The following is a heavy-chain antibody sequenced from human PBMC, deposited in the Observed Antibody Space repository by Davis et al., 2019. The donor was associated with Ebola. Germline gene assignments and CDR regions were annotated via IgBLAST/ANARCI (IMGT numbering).Heavy chain of an antibody. D-gene: IGHD3-22*01. Sequence: SLRLSCAASGFTFDDYAMHWVRQAPGKGLEWVSGISWNSGSIGYADSVKGRFTISRDNAKNSLYLQMNSLRAEDTALYYCASEGGDYYDSSGYRYWGQGTLVTVSS. CDR2: ISWNSGSI. CDR1: GFTFDDYA. CDR3: ASEGGDYYDSSGYRY. V-gene: IGHV3-9*01. J-gene: IGHJ4*02.